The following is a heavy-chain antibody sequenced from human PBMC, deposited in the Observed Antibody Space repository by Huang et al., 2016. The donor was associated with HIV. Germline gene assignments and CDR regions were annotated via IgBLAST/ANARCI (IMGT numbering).Heavy chain of an antibody. Sequence: QVQLQESGPGLVKPSETLSLTCTVSGGSISTHYWSWIRQPPGKGLEWIGSIDYSGSTNYSPSLKSRVTMLLDTSKNQFSLRVNSVTAADTAMYYCARDHHDFWRGYRRMYFFDHWGQGTLVTVSS. V-gene: IGHV4-59*11. CDR1: GGSISTHY. CDR3: ARDHHDFWRGYRRMYFFDH. CDR2: IDYSGST. D-gene: IGHD3-3*01. J-gene: IGHJ4*02.